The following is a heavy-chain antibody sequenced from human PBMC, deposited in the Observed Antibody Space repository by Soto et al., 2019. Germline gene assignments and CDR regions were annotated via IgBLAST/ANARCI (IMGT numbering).Heavy chain of an antibody. V-gene: IGHV3-11*01. Sequence: GGSLRLSCAASGFTFSDYYMSWIRQAPGKGLEWVSYISRSGSTIYYADSVKGRFTISRDNAKNSLYLQMNSLRAEDTAVYYCARGDKTIFDEGEFDYWGQGTLVTVSS. D-gene: IGHD3-3*01. CDR2: ISRSGSTI. J-gene: IGHJ4*02. CDR1: GFTFSDYY. CDR3: ARGDKTIFDEGEFDY.